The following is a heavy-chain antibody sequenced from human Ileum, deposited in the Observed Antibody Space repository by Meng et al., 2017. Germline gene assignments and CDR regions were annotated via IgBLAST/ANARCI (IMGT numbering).Heavy chain of an antibody. CDR1: GGSISSSIW. V-gene: IGHV4-4*02. CDR3: ARGVVSGSHYNTY. J-gene: IGHJ4*02. CDR2: IHHSGTT. D-gene: IGHD3-10*01. Sequence: QVQLQESGPGLVKPSGTLSLTCAVSGGSISSSIWWSWFRQPPEKGLEWIGEIHHSGTTNYSPSLKSRLTISVGKSKNQFSLKLQSVTAADTAVYFCARGVVSGSHYNTYWGQGILVTVSS.